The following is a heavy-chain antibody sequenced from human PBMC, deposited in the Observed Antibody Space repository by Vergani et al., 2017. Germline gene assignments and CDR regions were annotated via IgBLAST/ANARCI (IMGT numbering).Heavy chain of an antibody. CDR1: GFTFSSYS. Sequence: EVQLVESGGGLVQPGGSLRLSCAASGFTFSSYSMNWVRQAPGKGLAWVSYISSSSSTIYYADSVKGRFTISRDNAKNSLYLQMNSLRAEATAVYYCAGYIRGSEGYCSGGSCYPPFNWFDPWGQGTLVTVSS. J-gene: IGHJ5*02. V-gene: IGHV3-48*01. CDR3: AGYIRGSEGYCSGGSCYPPFNWFDP. D-gene: IGHD2-15*01. CDR2: ISSSSSTI.